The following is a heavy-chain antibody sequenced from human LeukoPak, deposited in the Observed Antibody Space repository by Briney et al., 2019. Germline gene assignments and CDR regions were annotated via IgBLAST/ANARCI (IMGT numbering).Heavy chain of an antibody. Sequence: GGSLRLSCAASGFTFSSYAMSWVRQAPGKRLEWVAVIWDDGNNKRYANSVNGRFTISRDNSENTLYLQMNGLTAEDTAMYYCARDSYQDYYGRFDPWGQGTLVIVSS. V-gene: IGHV3-33*08. CDR1: GFTFSSYA. D-gene: IGHD3-10*01. CDR3: ARDSYQDYYGRFDP. CDR2: IWDDGNNK. J-gene: IGHJ5*02.